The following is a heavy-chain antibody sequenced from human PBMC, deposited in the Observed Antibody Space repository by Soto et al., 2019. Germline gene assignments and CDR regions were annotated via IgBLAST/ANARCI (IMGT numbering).Heavy chain of an antibody. D-gene: IGHD3-16*02. CDR2: IVPSLDTT. CDR3: ARWPQPRYTADPYAVDV. Sequence: ASVKVSCKASGGTFSSSGFSWVRQAPGQGLEWMGMIVPSLDTTNHAQKFQARVTITADEVTSTAYMELRSLRSEDTAVYYCARWPQPRYTADPYAVDVWGQGTRVTVSS. V-gene: IGHV1-69*11. J-gene: IGHJ6*02. CDR1: GGTFSSSG.